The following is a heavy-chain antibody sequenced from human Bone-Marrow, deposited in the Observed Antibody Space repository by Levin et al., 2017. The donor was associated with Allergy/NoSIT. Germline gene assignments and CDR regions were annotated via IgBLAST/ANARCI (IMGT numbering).Heavy chain of an antibody. Sequence: PGESLKISCKASGGTFSTYGISWVRQAPGQGLEWVGGTIPILNTSNYAKKFQGRVTITADASTNTAYMELSSLTHEDTAVYYCGSTTYCTGGDCNPRFPSYYAMDVWGQGTTVIVSS. V-gene: IGHV1-69*01. CDR1: GGTFSTYG. CDR2: TIPILNTS. D-gene: IGHD2-8*02. J-gene: IGHJ6*02. CDR3: GSTTYCTGGDCNPRFPSYYAMDV.